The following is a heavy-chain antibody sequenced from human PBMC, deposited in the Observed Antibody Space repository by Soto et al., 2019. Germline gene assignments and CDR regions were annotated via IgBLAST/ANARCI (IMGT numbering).Heavy chain of an antibody. CDR2: IYHSGST. J-gene: IGHJ4*02. CDR3: ARDLYSRSWHPFDY. Sequence: PSETLSLTCAVSGGSISSGGYSWSWIRQPPGKGLERIGYIYHSGSTYYNPSLKSRVTISVDRSKNQFSLKLSSVTAADTAVYYCARDLYSRSWHPFDYWGQGTLVTVSS. V-gene: IGHV4-30-2*01. D-gene: IGHD6-13*01. CDR1: GGSISSGGYS.